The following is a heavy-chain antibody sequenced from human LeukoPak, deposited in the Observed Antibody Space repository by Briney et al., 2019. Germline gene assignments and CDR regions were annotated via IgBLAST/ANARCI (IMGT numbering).Heavy chain of an antibody. J-gene: IGHJ6*02. CDR2: ISSSGSTI. Sequence: LSLTCTVSGGSISSYYWSWIRQAPGKGLEWVSYISSSGSTIYYADSVKGRFTISRDNAKNSLYLQMNSLRAEDTAVYYCARGYCSSTRCFYGMDVWGQGTTVTVSS. CDR1: GGSISSYY. CDR3: ARGYCSSTRCFYGMDV. V-gene: IGHV3-11*04. D-gene: IGHD2-2*01.